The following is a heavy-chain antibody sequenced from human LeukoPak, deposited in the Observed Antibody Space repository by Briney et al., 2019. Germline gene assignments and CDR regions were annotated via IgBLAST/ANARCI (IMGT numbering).Heavy chain of an antibody. CDR2: ISWNSGSI. Sequence: PGGSLRLSCAASGFTFDDYAMHWVRQAPGKGLEWVSGISWNSGSIGYADSVKGRFTISRDNSKNTLYLQMNSLRAEDTAVYYCASIAVAGVEYFQHWGQGTLVTVSS. J-gene: IGHJ1*01. D-gene: IGHD6-19*01. V-gene: IGHV3-9*01. CDR1: GFTFDDYA. CDR3: ASIAVAGVEYFQH.